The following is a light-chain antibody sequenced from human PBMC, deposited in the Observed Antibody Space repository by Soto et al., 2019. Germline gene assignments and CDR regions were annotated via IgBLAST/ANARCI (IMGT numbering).Light chain of an antibody. Sequence: QSALTQPPSESGSPGQSVTISCTGTSSDVGGYHYVSWYQQHPDNAPKLIIYEVSLRPSGVPARFSGSKSGNTASLTVSGLQAEDEADYYCSSYAGSNNLLFGGGTKLTVL. V-gene: IGLV2-8*01. CDR3: SSYAGSNNLL. J-gene: IGLJ3*02. CDR1: SSDVGGYHY. CDR2: EVS.